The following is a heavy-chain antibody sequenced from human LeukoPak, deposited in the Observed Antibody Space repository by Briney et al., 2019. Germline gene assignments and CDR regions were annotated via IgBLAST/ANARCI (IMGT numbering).Heavy chain of an antibody. J-gene: IGHJ4*02. Sequence: SETLSLTCIVSGGSISSSSYYWGWIRQPPGKGLEWIGEINHSGSTNYNPSLKSRVTISVDTSKNQFSLKLSSVTAADTAVYYCARVKGSLGAITHFDYWGQGTLVTVSS. V-gene: IGHV4-39*07. CDR3: ARVKGSLGAITHFDY. CDR1: GGSISSSSYY. D-gene: IGHD1-26*01. CDR2: INHSGST.